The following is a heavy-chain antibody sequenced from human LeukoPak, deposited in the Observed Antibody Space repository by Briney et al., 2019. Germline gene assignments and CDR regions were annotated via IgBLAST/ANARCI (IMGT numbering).Heavy chain of an antibody. CDR1: GFTFRSYG. Sequence: RPGGSLRLSCAASGFTFRSYGMHWVRQGPGKGLEWVAVISYDGSTKPYADSVKGRFTISRDNSNNTLYLQMNSLEGEDTAVYYCVKAKGADGSGSSDYFDYWGQGTLVTVSS. V-gene: IGHV3-30*18. J-gene: IGHJ4*02. CDR2: ISYDGSTK. CDR3: VKAKGADGSGSSDYFDY. D-gene: IGHD3-10*01.